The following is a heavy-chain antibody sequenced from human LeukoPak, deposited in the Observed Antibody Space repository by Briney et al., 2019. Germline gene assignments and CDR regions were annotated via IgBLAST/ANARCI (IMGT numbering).Heavy chain of an antibody. V-gene: IGHV3-23*01. Sequence: GGSLRLSCAASGFPFSAYAMSWVRQAPGKGLEWVSAISASGDTTYYADSVRGRFTISRDNSKNTLYPQMNSLRAGDTALYYCAKESLRGHSYGFDNWGQGTLVTVSS. J-gene: IGHJ4*02. D-gene: IGHD5-18*01. CDR2: ISASGDTT. CDR3: AKESLRGHSYGFDN. CDR1: GFPFSAYA.